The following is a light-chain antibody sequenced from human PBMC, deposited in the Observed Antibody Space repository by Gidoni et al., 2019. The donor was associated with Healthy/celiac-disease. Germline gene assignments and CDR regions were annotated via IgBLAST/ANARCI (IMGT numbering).Light chain of an antibody. J-gene: IGKJ1*01. Sequence: DLFITQSPLSLHVTPGEPASISCRSSQSLLHSNGYNYLDWYLQKPGQSPQLLIYLGSNRASGVPDRFSGSGSGTDFTLKISRGEAEDVGVYYCMQARQTPETFGQGTKVEIK. CDR1: QSLLHSNGYNY. CDR3: MQARQTPET. V-gene: IGKV2-28*01. CDR2: LGS.